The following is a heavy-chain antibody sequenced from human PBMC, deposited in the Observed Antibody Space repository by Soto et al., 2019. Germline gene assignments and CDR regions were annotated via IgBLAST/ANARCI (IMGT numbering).Heavy chain of an antibody. D-gene: IGHD3-10*01. Sequence: SETLSLTCTVSGGSTSGYYWSWIRQPPGKGLEWIAYIYYSGSTSYNPSLKSRVTVSVDTSKNQLSLKLSSVTAADTAVYYCARRRSVGDYYYGMDVWGQGITGTVSS. CDR1: GGSTSGYY. CDR2: IYYSGST. V-gene: IGHV4-59*01. CDR3: ARRRSVGDYYYGMDV. J-gene: IGHJ6*02.